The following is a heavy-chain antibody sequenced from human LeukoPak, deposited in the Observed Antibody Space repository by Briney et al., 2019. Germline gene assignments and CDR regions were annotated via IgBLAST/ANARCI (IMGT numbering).Heavy chain of an antibody. V-gene: IGHV4-28*01. J-gene: IGHJ3*02. CDR2: IYYSGSA. CDR3: ARNHAVARNHGAMAI. Sequence: PSETLSLTCAVSGYSISSSNWWGWFRQPPGKVLGWSGYIYYSGSAYYNTPLNSRVNMSVDTSKHQFSLRRSSVPAAHTAVYYCARNHAVARNHGAMAICGQGRMATVYS. D-gene: IGHD6-19*01. CDR1: GYSISSSNW.